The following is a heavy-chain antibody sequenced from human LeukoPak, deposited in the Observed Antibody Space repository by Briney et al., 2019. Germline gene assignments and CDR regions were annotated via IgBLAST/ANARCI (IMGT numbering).Heavy chain of an antibody. CDR1: GFTFSTYA. V-gene: IGHV3-30*04. CDR2: VSYDGSSK. CDR3: TRVFGEVTQPTFDY. D-gene: IGHD3-10*01. Sequence: GGSLRLSCEASGFTFSTYAFYWVRQAPGKGLDWVAVVSYDGSSKYYADSVKGRFTISRDTSKNTLYLQMNSLRSDDTAIYYCTRVFGEVTQPTFDYWGQGALVTVSS. J-gene: IGHJ4*02.